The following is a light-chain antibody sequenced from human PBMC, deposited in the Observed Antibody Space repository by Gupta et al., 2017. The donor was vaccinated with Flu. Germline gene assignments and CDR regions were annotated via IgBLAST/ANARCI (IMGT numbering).Light chain of an antibody. Sequence: FVYWYRQKTGKAPALVMFKDTKRASGIPDRFSGSTSGTTVTLTISGVQPEDEADYYCKTADSNYNWVFGGGTKLTV. CDR3: KTADSNYNWV. V-gene: IGLV3-25*03. CDR2: KDT. CDR1: F. J-gene: IGLJ3*02.